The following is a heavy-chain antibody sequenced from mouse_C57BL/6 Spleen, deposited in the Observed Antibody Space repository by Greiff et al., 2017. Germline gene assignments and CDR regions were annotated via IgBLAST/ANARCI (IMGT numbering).Heavy chain of an antibody. D-gene: IGHD1-1*01. CDR2: IYPRSGNT. CDR1: GYTFTSYG. CDR3: ARGTVVEAMDY. V-gene: IGHV1-81*01. J-gene: IGHJ4*01. Sequence: LVESGAELARPGASVTLSCKASGYTFTSYGISWVKQRTGQGLEWIGEIYPRSGNTYYNEKFKGKATLTADKSSSTAYMELRSLTSEDSAVYFCARGTVVEAMDYWGQGTSVTVSS.